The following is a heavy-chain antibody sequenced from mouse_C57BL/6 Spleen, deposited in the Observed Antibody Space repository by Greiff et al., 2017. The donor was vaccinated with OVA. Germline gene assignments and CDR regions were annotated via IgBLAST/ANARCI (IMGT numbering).Heavy chain of an antibody. J-gene: IGHJ2*01. CDR1: GYTFTSYW. CDR3: ARIGGLRRGDD. Sequence: QVQLQQPGAELVMPGASVKLSCKASGYTFTSYWMHWVKQRPGQGLEWIGEIDPSDSYTNYNQKFKGKATLTVDKSSSTAYMQLSSLTSEDSAVYNCARIGGLRRGDDWGQGTTLTVSS. D-gene: IGHD2-4*01. CDR2: IDPSDSYT. V-gene: IGHV1-69*01.